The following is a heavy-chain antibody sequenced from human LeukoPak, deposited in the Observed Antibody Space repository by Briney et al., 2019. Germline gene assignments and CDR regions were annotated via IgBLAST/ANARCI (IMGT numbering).Heavy chain of an antibody. V-gene: IGHV3-73*01. CDR1: GFTFSGSA. CDR2: IRSKANSYAT. CDR3: TRYYYDSSGYYYYMDV. D-gene: IGHD3-22*01. J-gene: IGHJ6*03. Sequence: GGSLRLSCAASGFTFSGSAMHWVRQASGAGLEWVGRIRSKANSYATAYAASVKGRFTISRDDSKNTAYLQMNSLKTEDTAVYYCTRYYYDSSGYYYYMDVWGKGTTVTISS.